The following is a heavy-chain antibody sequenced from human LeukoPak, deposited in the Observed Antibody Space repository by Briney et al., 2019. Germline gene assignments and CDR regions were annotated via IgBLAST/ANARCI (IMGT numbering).Heavy chain of an antibody. CDR3: ARHEGHCTGGNCYSNAFDV. J-gene: IGHJ3*01. Sequence: SENLSLTCSVSGGSISRYYWSWIRRPPGKGLEWIGYIFQSGSTKYNPSLKSRVTISLDTSNQQFSLKLTSVTATDTAVYFCARHEGHCTGGNCYSNAFDVWGQGTMVTVSS. D-gene: IGHD2-15*01. CDR2: IFQSGST. CDR1: GGSISRYY. V-gene: IGHV4-59*08.